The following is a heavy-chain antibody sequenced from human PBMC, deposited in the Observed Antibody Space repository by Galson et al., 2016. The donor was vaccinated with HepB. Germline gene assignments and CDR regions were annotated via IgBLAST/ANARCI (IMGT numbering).Heavy chain of an antibody. V-gene: IGHV3-7*05. CDR2: IKQDGSEK. CDR3: ARARSWGGYYFDN. CDR1: GFTFSNYW. D-gene: IGHD3-16*01. J-gene: IGHJ4*02. Sequence: SLRLSCAASGFTFSNYWMSWVRQAPGKGLEWVANIKQDGSEKYCVDSVKGRFTISRDNAKNSLYLQMNSLRVEDTAVYYCARARSWGGYYFDNWGQGTLVTVSS.